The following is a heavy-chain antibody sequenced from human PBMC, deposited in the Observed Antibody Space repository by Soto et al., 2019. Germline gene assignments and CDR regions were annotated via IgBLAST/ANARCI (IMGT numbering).Heavy chain of an antibody. J-gene: IGHJ5*02. Sequence: VKVSCKASGYTFTSYDINWVRQATGQGLEWMGWMNPNSGNTGYAQKFQGRVTMTRNTSISTAYMELSSLRSEDTAVYYCARGHYDFWSGYVGWFDPWGQGTLVTVSS. D-gene: IGHD3-3*01. V-gene: IGHV1-8*01. CDR3: ARGHYDFWSGYVGWFDP. CDR2: MNPNSGNT. CDR1: GYTFTSYD.